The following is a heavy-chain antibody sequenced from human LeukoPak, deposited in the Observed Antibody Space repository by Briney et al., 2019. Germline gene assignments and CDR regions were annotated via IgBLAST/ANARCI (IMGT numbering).Heavy chain of an antibody. V-gene: IGHV1-24*01. D-gene: IGHD3-3*01. J-gene: IGHJ5*02. Sequence: GASVKVSCKVSGYTLTELSMHWVRQAPGKGLEWMGGFDPEDGETIYAQKFQGRVTMTEDTSTDTTYMELSSLRSEDTAVYYCATAVGSAVRFLEWFGPWGQGTLVTVSS. CDR1: GYTLTELS. CDR3: ATAVGSAVRFLEWFGP. CDR2: FDPEDGET.